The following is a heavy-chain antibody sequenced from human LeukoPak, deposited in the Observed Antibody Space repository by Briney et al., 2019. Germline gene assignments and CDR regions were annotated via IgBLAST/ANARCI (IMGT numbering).Heavy chain of an antibody. D-gene: IGHD2-2*01. V-gene: IGHV3-33*01. CDR1: GFTFSSYG. J-gene: IGHJ6*02. Sequence: GGSLRLSCAASGFTFSSYGMLWVRQAPGKGLEWVAVIWYDGSNKYYADSVKGRFTISRDNSKNTLYLQMNSLRAEDTAVYYCARDKYCSSTRCYVVRDYYYGMDVWGQGTTVSVSS. CDR3: ARDKYCSSTRCYVVRDYYYGMDV. CDR2: IWYDGSNK.